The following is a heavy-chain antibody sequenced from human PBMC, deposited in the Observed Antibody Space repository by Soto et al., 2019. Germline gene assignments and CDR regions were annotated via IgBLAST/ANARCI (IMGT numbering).Heavy chain of an antibody. V-gene: IGHV3-23*01. CDR2: ISGSGGST. CDR3: ASTLRLGYFDSSGYYYFDY. J-gene: IGHJ4*01. CDR1: GFTFSSYA. D-gene: IGHD3-22*01. Sequence: EVQLLKSGGGLVQPGGSLRLSCAASGFTFSSYAMSWVRQAPGKGLEWVSAISGSGGSTYYADSVKGRFTISRDNSKNTLYQQMNGLRAEDTAVYYCASTLRLGYFDSSGYYYFDYWGQGTQVTVSS.